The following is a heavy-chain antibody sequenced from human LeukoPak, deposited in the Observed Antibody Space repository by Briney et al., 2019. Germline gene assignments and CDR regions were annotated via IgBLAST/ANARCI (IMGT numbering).Heavy chain of an antibody. Sequence: GGSLRLSCAASGFTFTSSAMSWVRQAPGKGLEWVSGISGSGHSTDYADFVKGRFTVSRDNSKNMLYLQMNSLRVEDTAVYFCAKEPHMLTGYYTDYFDYWGQGTLVTVSS. V-gene: IGHV3-23*01. CDR1: GFTFTSSA. CDR3: AKEPHMLTGYYTDYFDY. J-gene: IGHJ4*02. D-gene: IGHD3-9*01. CDR2: ISGSGHST.